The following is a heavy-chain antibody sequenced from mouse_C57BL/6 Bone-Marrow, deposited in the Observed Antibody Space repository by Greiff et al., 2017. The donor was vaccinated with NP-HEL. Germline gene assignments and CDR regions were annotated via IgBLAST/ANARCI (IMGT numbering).Heavy chain of an antibody. Sequence: VQLQESGAELARPGASVKLSCKASGYTFTSYGISWVKQRTGQGLEWIGEIYPRSGNTYYNEKFKGKATLTADKSSSTAYMELRSLTSEDSAVYFCARERAITTVGGPWFAYWGQGTLVTVSA. V-gene: IGHV1-81*01. D-gene: IGHD1-1*01. CDR3: ARERAITTVGGPWFAY. CDR2: IYPRSGNT. CDR1: GYTFTSYG. J-gene: IGHJ3*01.